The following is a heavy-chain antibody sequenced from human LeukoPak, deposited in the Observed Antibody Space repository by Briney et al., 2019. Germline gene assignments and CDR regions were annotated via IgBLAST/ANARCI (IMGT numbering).Heavy chain of an antibody. CDR2: IYTSGST. CDR1: GGSISSYY. Sequence: PSETLSLTCTVSGGSISSYYWSWIRQPAGKGLEWIGRIYTSGSTNYNPSLKSRVTMSVDPPKNQFSLKLSAETAADTAVYYCPRDGFHCSGGSCFYYYYYYMDVWGKGTTVTVSS. V-gene: IGHV4-4*07. J-gene: IGHJ6*03. CDR3: PRDGFHCSGGSCFYYYYYYMDV. D-gene: IGHD2-15*01.